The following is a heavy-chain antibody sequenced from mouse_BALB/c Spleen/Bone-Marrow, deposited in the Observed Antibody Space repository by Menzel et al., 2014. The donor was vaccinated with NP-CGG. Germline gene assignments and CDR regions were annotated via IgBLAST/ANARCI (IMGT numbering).Heavy chain of an antibody. CDR1: GFNIKDTY. CDR2: IDPANGNT. V-gene: IGHV14-3*02. J-gene: IGHJ1*01. D-gene: IGHD1-1*01. CDR3: VYGRDWYCDV. Sequence: DVQLVESGAELVKPGASVKLSCTASGFNIKDTYMHWVKERPEQGLEWIGRIDPANGNTKYDPKFQGKATITADTSSNTAYLQLSSLTSEDTAVYYCVYGRDWYCDVWGAGTTVTVSS.